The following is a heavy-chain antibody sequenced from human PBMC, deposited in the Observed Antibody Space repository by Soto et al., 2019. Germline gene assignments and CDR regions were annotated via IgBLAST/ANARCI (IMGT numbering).Heavy chain of an antibody. CDR3: VRGASLNFDY. Sequence: GGSLRLSCAASGFTFSSYAMNWVRQAPGKGLEWVSVISGSDGSTYYADSVKGRFTISRDNSKNTLNLQMNSLRAEDTAVYYCVRGASLNFDYWGQGTLVTVSS. CDR2: ISGSDGST. CDR1: GFTFSSYA. V-gene: IGHV3-23*01. J-gene: IGHJ4*02. D-gene: IGHD1-26*01.